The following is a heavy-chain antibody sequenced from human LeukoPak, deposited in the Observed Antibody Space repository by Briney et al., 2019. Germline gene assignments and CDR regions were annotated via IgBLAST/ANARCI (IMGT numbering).Heavy chain of an antibody. V-gene: IGHV3-48*03. D-gene: IGHD3-10*01. CDR1: GFTFSSYE. Sequence: GGSLRLSCAASGFTFSSYEMSWVRQAPGKGLKCISYINTSGGTIYYADSVRGRFTMSRDNAKNSLYLQMNSLRAEDTAVYYWARGSGFVNFWGQGTLVTVSS. CDR2: INTSGGTI. CDR3: ARGSGFVNF. J-gene: IGHJ4*02.